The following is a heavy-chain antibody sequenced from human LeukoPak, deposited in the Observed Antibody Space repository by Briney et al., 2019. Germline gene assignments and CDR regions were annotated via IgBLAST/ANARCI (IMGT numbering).Heavy chain of an antibody. Sequence: SETLSHTCTVSGGSISSYYWSWIRQPPGKGLEWIGYIAYTGSTNYNPSLKSRVTISVDTSKNQFSLKLGSVTVADTAVYYCAGRVGDSAFDIWGPGTMVTVSS. J-gene: IGHJ3*02. CDR2: IAYTGST. CDR3: AGRVGDSAFDI. D-gene: IGHD1-26*01. V-gene: IGHV4-59*08. CDR1: GGSISSYY.